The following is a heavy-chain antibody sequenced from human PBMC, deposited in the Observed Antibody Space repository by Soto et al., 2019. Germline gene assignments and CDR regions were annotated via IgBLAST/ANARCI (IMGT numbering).Heavy chain of an antibody. CDR1: GDSVSSYYW. V-gene: IGHV4-4*02. D-gene: IGHD3-22*01. Sequence: PSETLSLTCAVSGDSVSSYYWWSWVRQPRGKGLEWIGEVYHDGSTNYNPSLKSRVTISVDKSKNQFSLKMSSVTAADTAVYYCARTPGYYYDSSGYYYPFDYWGQGTLVTVSS. CDR2: VYHDGST. CDR3: ARTPGYYYDSSGYYYPFDY. J-gene: IGHJ4*02.